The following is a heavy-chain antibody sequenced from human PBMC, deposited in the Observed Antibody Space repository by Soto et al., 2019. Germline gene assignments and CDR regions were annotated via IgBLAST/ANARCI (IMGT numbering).Heavy chain of an antibody. D-gene: IGHD5-12*01. CDR2: IWYDGRNK. CDR1: GFTFSSYG. V-gene: IGHV3-33*01. Sequence: QVQLVESGGGVVQPGMCLRLSCAASGFTFSSYGMHWVRQAPGKGLEWVAVIWYDGRNKYYADYVKGRVTISRDNSKNTLYLQMNSLRAEETALYYCAIGPHIVATTHAFDIWGQGTMVTDSS. J-gene: IGHJ3*02. CDR3: AIGPHIVATTHAFDI.